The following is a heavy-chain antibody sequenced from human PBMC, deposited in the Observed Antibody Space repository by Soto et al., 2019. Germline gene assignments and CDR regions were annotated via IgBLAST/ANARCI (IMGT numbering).Heavy chain of an antibody. J-gene: IGHJ5*02. D-gene: IGHD2-15*01. CDR3: ARDHSRYCSSSTCLGRFDP. CDR2: IWYDGNNK. V-gene: IGHV3-33*01. Sequence: VAVIWYDGNNKYYEDSVKGRFTISRDNSKNTLYLQMNSLRAEDTAVYYCARDHSRYCSSSTCLGRFDPWGQGTLVTVSS.